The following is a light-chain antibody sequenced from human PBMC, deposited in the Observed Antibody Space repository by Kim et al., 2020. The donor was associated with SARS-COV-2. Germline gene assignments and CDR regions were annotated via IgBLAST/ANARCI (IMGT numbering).Light chain of an antibody. J-gene: IGKJ1*01. CDR1: QSIGDR. Sequence: ANVGDRVTSTCLASQSIGDRVAWYQQKPGKAPKLLIFAASFLERGVPSRFSGSASGTEFVLTITSLQPDDFATYFCQHYKTDSRTFGQGTKVDIK. CDR3: QHYKTDSRT. V-gene: IGKV1-5*03. CDR2: AAS.